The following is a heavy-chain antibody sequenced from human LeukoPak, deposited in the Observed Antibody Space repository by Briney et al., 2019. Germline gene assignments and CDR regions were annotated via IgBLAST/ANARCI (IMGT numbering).Heavy chain of an antibody. Sequence: GGSLRLSCAASGFTFNNYAMAWVRQAPEKGLEWVSSITGNGFNTYYADSVKGRFTISRDNSKNTLYLQMNSLRAEDTALYYCAKGLRGNYDHWGQGTLVTVSS. J-gene: IGHJ5*02. D-gene: IGHD1-26*01. CDR3: AKGLRGNYDH. V-gene: IGHV3-23*01. CDR2: ITGNGFNT. CDR1: GFTFNNYA.